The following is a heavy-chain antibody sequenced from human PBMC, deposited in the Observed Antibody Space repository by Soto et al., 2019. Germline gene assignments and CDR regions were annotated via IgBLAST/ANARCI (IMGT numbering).Heavy chain of an antibody. CDR1: GFTVSDNY. D-gene: IGHD2-15*01. CDR2: IYAGGDT. CDR3: ARGLGFCSGGACYEY. J-gene: IGHJ4*02. V-gene: IGHV3-53*01. Sequence: GGSLRLSCAASGFTVSDNYVTWVRQAPGKGLEWVSVIYAGGDTFYADSVKGRSTISRDTSENMVYLQMRSLRVEDTAVYHCARGLGFCSGGACYEYWGQGTVVTVSS.